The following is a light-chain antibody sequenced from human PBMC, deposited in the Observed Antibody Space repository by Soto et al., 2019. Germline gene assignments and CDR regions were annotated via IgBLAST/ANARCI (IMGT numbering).Light chain of an antibody. Sequence: DIVMTQTPLSLSVTPGQPASISCKSSQSLLHSDGKTYLYWFLQKPGQPPHLLIYEASNRFSGGRDRISGSGSETDYTLKIRRVAAEDGGVYYCMQSIQRPLTFGGGTKVDIK. CDR3: MQSIQRPLT. J-gene: IGKJ4*01. CDR1: QSLLHSDGKTY. CDR2: EAS. V-gene: IGKV2D-29*01.